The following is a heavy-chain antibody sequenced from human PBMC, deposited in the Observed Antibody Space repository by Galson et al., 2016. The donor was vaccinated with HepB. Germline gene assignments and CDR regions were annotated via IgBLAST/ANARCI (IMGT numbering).Heavy chain of an antibody. J-gene: IGHJ4*02. CDR1: GFTFSNYA. CDR3: AARDYGDYPYFDF. CDR2: IYGGGTI. V-gene: IGHV3-23*01. Sequence: SLRLSCAASGFTFSNYAITWVRQAPGKGLEWVSVIYGGGTIHYADSVKGQFTISRDSSRNTLYLQMNSLRAEDTALYYCAARDYGDYPYFDFWGQGTLVTVSS. D-gene: IGHD4-17*01.